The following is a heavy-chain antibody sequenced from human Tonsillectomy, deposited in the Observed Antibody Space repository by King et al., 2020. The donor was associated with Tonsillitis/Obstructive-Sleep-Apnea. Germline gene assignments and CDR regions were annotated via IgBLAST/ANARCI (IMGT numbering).Heavy chain of an antibody. D-gene: IGHD1-1*01. CDR1: GYSFTDYW. Sequence: VQLVESGAELKKPGESLKISCKGSGYSFTDYWIGWVRQMPGKGLEWMGIIYPIDSDTRYSPSFQGQVTISADKSISTAFLQWSSLKASDTAIYYCARHKSGRTEFDYWGQGTRVTVSS. J-gene: IGHJ4*02. CDR2: IYPIDSDT. CDR3: ARHKSGRTEFDY. V-gene: IGHV5-51*01.